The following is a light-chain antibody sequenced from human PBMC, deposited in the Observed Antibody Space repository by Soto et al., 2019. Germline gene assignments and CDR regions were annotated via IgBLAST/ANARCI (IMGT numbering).Light chain of an antibody. Sequence: NFMLTQPHSVSESPGKTVTISCTRSSGSLAGNSVQWSQQRPDSAPTTVIFGGNQRPSGVSDRFSASIDTSSNCASLTISGLQTEDEADYYCQSYDSDNYVVFGGGTKLTVL. CDR3: QSYDSDNYVV. CDR1: SGSLAGNS. J-gene: IGLJ2*01. CDR2: GGN. V-gene: IGLV6-57*04.